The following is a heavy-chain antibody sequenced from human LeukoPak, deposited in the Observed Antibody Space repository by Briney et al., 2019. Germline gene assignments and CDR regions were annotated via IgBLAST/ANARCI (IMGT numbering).Heavy chain of an antibody. CDR1: GGSISSYY. V-gene: IGHV4-59*01. J-gene: IGHJ2*01. D-gene: IGHD2-15*01. CDR3: ARVTVVAATGYFDL. Sequence: KPSETLSLTCTVSGGSISSYYWSWIRQPPGKGLEWIGYIYYSGSTNYNPSLKRRVTISVDTSKNQFSLKLSSVTAADTAVYYCARVTVVAATGYFDLWGRGTLVTVSS. CDR2: IYYSGST.